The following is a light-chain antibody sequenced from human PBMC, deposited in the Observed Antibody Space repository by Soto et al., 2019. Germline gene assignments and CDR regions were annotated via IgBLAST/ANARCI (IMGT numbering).Light chain of an antibody. Sequence: EILMTQSPASLSVSTGERATLSCRASQCVSSKLAWYQHKPGQGPRLLIYGASTMASGVPGRFSGSGSGTEFTLTISSLQPEDFAIYYCQQDNSWPWTLGQGTKVEIK. V-gene: IGKV3-15*01. CDR1: QCVSSK. CDR3: QQDNSWPWT. CDR2: GAS. J-gene: IGKJ1*01.